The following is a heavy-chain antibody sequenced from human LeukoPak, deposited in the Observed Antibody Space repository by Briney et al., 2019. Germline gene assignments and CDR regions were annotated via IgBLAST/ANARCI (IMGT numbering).Heavy chain of an antibody. J-gene: IGHJ5*02. D-gene: IGHD6-13*01. Sequence: PSETLSLTCTVSGGSISSSSYYWGWIRQPPGKGLEWIGYIYYSGSTYYNPSLKSRVTISVDTSKNQFSLKLSSVTAADTAVYYCARNGWQQLTNWFDPWGQGTLVTVSS. CDR3: ARNGWQQLTNWFDP. CDR1: GGSISSSSYY. V-gene: IGHV4-39*01. CDR2: IYYSGST.